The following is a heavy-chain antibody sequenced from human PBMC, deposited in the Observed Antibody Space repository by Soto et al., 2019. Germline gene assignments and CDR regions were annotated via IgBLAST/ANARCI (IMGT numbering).Heavy chain of an antibody. CDR2: ITTDKGKT. CDR1: GYTFTSFG. CDR3: APRSPAFDY. V-gene: IGHV1-18*01. Sequence: QVQLVQSGPEVKKPGASVKVSCKTSGYTFTSFGISWVRQAPGQGLEWMGWITTDKGKTNYAQKFQGRVTMTTDTATSTAYMELRSLRSDDTAVYYCAPRSPAFDYWVQGTLVTVSS. J-gene: IGHJ4*02.